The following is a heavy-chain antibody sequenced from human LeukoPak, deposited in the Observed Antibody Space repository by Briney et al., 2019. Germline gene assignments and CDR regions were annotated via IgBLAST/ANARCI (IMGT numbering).Heavy chain of an antibody. CDR2: ISSRSTYI. D-gene: IGHD2-15*01. Sequence: GGSLRLSCAASGFTFSNYSMNWVRQAPGKGLEWVSSISSRSTYIYYAHSVKGRFTISRDNAKNSLYLQMNSLRAEDRAVYYCARVLRGSFDYWGQGTLVTVSS. V-gene: IGHV3-21*06. J-gene: IGHJ4*02. CDR1: GFTFSNYS. CDR3: ARVLRGSFDY.